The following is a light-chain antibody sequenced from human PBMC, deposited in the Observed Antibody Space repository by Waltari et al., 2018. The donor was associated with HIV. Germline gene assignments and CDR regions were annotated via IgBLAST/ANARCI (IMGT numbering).Light chain of an antibody. CDR3: ATWDDSLNAWV. J-gene: IGLJ3*02. CDR1: NSNIGSNT. CDR2: STD. Sequence: QSVLTQSPSASGTPGQRVTISCSGSNSNIGSNTVNWYHQLPGTAPKLLIYSTDPCTSSVPDHYSASKSGTSASLAIRGLQPEDEVDYYCATWDDSLNAWVFGGGTKLTVL. V-gene: IGLV1-44*01.